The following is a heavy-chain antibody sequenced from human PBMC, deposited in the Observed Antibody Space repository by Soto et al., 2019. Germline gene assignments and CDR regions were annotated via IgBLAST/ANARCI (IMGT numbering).Heavy chain of an antibody. V-gene: IGHV3-23*01. D-gene: IGHD3-22*01. CDR2: ISGSGGST. Sequence: GGSLRLSCAASGFTFSSYAMSWVRQAPGKGLEWVSAISGSGGSTYYADSVKGRFTISRDNSKNTLYLQMNCLGAEDTAVYYCASRNYYDTSGYYYWYYSDFWGQGALVTVSS. J-gene: IGHJ4*02. CDR1: GFTFSSYA. CDR3: ASRNYYDTSGYYYWYYSDF.